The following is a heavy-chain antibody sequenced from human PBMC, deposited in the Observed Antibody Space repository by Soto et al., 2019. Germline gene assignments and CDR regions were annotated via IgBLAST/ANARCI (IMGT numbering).Heavy chain of an antibody. V-gene: IGHV1-69*02. CDR3: ASHTLDTGRPLGY. J-gene: IGHJ4*02. D-gene: IGHD5-18*01. CDR1: GGSFSSYT. CDR2: IIPILGIA. Sequence: SVKVSCKASGGSFSSYTINCVRQSPGQGLEWMGRIIPILGIANYAQKFQGRVTITADKSTSTAYMELSSLRSDDTAGYYCASHTLDTGRPLGYWDQGTLGTAS.